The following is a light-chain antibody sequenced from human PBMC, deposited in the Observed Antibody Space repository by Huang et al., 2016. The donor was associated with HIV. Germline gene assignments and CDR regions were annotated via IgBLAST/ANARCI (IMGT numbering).Light chain of an antibody. CDR2: KVS. J-gene: IGKJ2*03. CDR3: MQGTHWPPS. V-gene: IGKV2-30*01. Sequence: DVMMTQSPLSLPVTLGQPASISCKSNQSLVCSDGHTYLNWFQQRPGQSPRRLIYKVSSRDSGVPDRFSGSGSGTDFTLTISRVEAEDVGIYYCMQGTHWPPSSGQGTKLEIK. CDR1: QSLVCSDGHTY.